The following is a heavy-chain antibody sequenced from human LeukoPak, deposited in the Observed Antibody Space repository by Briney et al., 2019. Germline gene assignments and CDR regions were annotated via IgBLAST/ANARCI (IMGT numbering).Heavy chain of an antibody. Sequence: ASVKVSCKASGYTFTDYYVHWVRQAPGEGLEWMGWISPNSGGTNYAQKFQGRVTMTRDTSITTAYMELSGLGSDDTAVYYCARHGYCGNPRCYPDYYYIDVWGKGTKVTVSS. CDR2: ISPNSGGT. D-gene: IGHD2-2*03. CDR1: GYTFTDYY. V-gene: IGHV1-2*02. CDR3: ARHGYCGNPRCYPDYYYIDV. J-gene: IGHJ6*03.